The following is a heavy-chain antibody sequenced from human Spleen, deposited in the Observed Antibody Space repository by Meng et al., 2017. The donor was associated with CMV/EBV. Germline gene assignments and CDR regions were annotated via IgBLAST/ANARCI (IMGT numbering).Heavy chain of an antibody. V-gene: IGHV4-30-4*08. D-gene: IGHD3-10*01. CDR1: GGSISSGDYY. J-gene: IGHJ4*02. CDR3: ARGRYYGSGRIYHDY. CDR2: INHSGST. Sequence: QVQLQESGPGLVKPSQTLSLTCTVSGGSISSGDYYWSWIRQPPGKGLEWIGEINHSGSTNYNPSLKSRVTISVDTSKNQFSLKLSSVTAADTAVYYCARGRYYGSGRIYHDYWGQGTLVTVSS.